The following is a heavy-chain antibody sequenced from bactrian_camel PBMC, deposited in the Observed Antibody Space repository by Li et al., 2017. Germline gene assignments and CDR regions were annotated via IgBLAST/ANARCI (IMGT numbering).Heavy chain of an antibody. V-gene: IGHV3S55*01. J-gene: IGHJ4*01. D-gene: IGHD2*01. CDR2: IDSDGST. Sequence: HVQLVESGGGSVQAGGSLKLSCKVSGLTYNRYVLGWLRQAPGKEREGVAAIDSDGSTSYADSVKGRFTISQDNAKNTLYLQMNSLKPEDTAMYYCASSYYACAGLSPPRPQRFGDWGQGTQVTV. CDR3: ASSYYACAGLSPPRPQRFGD. CDR1: GLTYNRYV.